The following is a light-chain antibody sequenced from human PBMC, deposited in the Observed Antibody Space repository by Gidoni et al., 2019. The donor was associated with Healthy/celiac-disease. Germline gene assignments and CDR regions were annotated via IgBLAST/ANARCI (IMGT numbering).Light chain of an antibody. V-gene: IGKV3-15*01. CDR3: QQYNNWPALT. CDR2: GAS. CDR1: QSVSSN. Sequence: IVMTQSPSTLSVSPGERATLSCRASQSVSSNLTWYQQKPGQAPRLLIYGASNMATGIPSRFSGSGSGTEFTLTISSLQSEDFAVYYCQQYNNWPALTFGGGTKVEIK. J-gene: IGKJ4*01.